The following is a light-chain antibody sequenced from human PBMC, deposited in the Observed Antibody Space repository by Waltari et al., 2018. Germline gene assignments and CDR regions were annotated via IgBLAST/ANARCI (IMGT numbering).Light chain of an antibody. V-gene: IGKV3-20*01. CDR3: QHYVRLPVT. J-gene: IGKJ1*01. Sequence: DILLTPFPGTLPLPAGERATLSCRDSPSIGKYLAWYQLKPGQAPRLLIYDAYNRAAGIPDRFSGSGSGTDFSLTISRLEPDDFAVYYCQHYVRLPVTFGQGTKVEIK. CDR1: PSIGKY. CDR2: DAY.